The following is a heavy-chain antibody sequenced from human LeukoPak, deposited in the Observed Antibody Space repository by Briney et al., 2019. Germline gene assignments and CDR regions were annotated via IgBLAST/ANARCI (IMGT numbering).Heavy chain of an antibody. CDR3: TRYNNDHFDY. CDR1: GGTFSSYA. D-gene: IGHD1-14*01. CDR2: IIPIFGTA. Sequence: SVKVSCKASGGTFSSYAISWVRQAPGQGLEWMGGIIPIFGTANYARKFQGRVTITTDESTSTAYMELSSLRSEDTAVYYCTRYNNDHFDYWGQGTLVTVSS. J-gene: IGHJ4*02. V-gene: IGHV1-69*05.